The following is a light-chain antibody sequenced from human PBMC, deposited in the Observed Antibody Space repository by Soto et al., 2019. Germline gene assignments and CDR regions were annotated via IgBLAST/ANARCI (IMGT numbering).Light chain of an antibody. Sequence: QSVLTQPPSASGTPGQRVTISCSGTRSNIGSNPVNWYQQLPGTAPKLPIYSNNQRPSGVPDRFSGSKSATSASLAISGLQSEDEADYYCAAWDDSLNGPMFGGGTKVTVL. CDR2: SNN. CDR3: AAWDDSLNGPM. J-gene: IGLJ3*02. V-gene: IGLV1-44*01. CDR1: RSNIGSNP.